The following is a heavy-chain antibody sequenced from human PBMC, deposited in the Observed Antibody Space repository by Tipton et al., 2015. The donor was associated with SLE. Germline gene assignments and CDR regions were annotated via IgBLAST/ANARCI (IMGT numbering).Heavy chain of an antibody. V-gene: IGHV1-18*04. CDR2: ISGHTGNT. D-gene: IGHD3-22*01. CDR3: ARDARSSGLDAFDV. J-gene: IGHJ3*01. CDR1: GHTFRGYY. Sequence: QLVQSGAEVKKPGASVKVSCKASGHTFRGYYIHWVRQAPGRGLEWMGWISGHTGNTKYAERLQGRVTMTTDTSTRTAYMELGSLRSDDTAVYYCARDARSSGLDAFDVWGQGTMVTVSS.